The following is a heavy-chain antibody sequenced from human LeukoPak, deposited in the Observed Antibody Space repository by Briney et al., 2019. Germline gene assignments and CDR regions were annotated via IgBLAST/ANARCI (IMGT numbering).Heavy chain of an antibody. D-gene: IGHD2-8*01. CDR1: GGSISSYY. J-gene: IGHJ5*02. CDR2: IYYSGST. V-gene: IGHV4-59*01. CDR3: ARGGVVGYRTNGVCYRMNWFDP. Sequence: LETLSLTCTVSGGSISSYYWSWIRQPPGKGLEWIGYIYYSGSTNYNPSLKSRVTISVDTSKNQFSLKLSSVTAADTAVYYCARGGVVGYRTNGVCYRMNWFDPWGQGTLVTVSS.